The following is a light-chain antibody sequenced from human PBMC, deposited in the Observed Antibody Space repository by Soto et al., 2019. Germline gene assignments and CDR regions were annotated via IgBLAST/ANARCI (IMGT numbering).Light chain of an antibody. CDR2: GDT. CDR3: QSYDSSLTGRVV. Sequence: QSVLTQPPSVSGAPGQRVTISCTGSSSNIGAGYDVHWYQQLPGTAPKVLIYGDTNRPSGVPDRFSGSKSGTSASLAITGLRAEDEAHYYCQSYDSSLTGRVVFGGGTKLTVL. J-gene: IGLJ3*02. V-gene: IGLV1-40*01. CDR1: SSNIGAGYD.